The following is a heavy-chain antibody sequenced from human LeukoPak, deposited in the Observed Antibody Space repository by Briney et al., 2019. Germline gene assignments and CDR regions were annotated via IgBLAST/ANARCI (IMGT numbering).Heavy chain of an antibody. CDR1: GFTFSSYW. J-gene: IGHJ4*02. CDR2: ISEDGSEK. Sequence: QPGGSLRLSCAASGFTFSSYWMSWVRQAPGKGLEWVAKISEDGSEKYYVDSVEGRFTISRDNSKNTLYLQMNSLRAEDTALYYCAIAGGRFLSSGWFDYWGQGTLVTVSS. CDR3: AIAGGRFLSSGWFDY. V-gene: IGHV3-7*05. D-gene: IGHD6-19*01.